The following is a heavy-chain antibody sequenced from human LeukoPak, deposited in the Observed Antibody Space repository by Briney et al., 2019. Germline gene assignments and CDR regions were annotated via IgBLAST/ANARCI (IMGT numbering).Heavy chain of an antibody. CDR3: ARASGTYFGYYFDY. CDR2: ISGISSYI. CDR1: GFTFSNYN. V-gene: IGHV3-21*01. Sequence: PGGSLRLSCAASGFTFSNYNMNWVRQTPGKGLEWVSSISGISSYIYYRDSVKGRFTTSRDNARNELYLQLNSLRAEDTAVYYCARASGTYFGYYFDYWGQGTLVTVSS. D-gene: IGHD1-26*01. J-gene: IGHJ4*02.